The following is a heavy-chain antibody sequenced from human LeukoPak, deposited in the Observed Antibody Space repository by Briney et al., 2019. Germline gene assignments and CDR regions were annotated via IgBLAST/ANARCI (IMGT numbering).Heavy chain of an antibody. CDR2: IIPIFGTA. J-gene: IGHJ5*02. CDR3: ARDKGFDWVINWFDP. Sequence: SVKVSCKASGGTFSSYAISWVRQAPGQGLEWMGGIIPIFGTANYAQRFQGRVTITADESTSTACMELSRLRSDDTAVYYCARDKGFDWVINWFDPWGQGTLVTVSS. CDR1: GGTFSSYA. D-gene: IGHD3-9*01. V-gene: IGHV1-69*13.